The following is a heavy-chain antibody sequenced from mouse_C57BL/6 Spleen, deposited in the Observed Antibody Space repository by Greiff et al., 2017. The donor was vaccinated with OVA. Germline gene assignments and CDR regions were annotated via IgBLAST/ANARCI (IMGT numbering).Heavy chain of an antibody. CDR3: ARVGFVITTAVRYFDY. Sequence: DVQLQESGPGLVKPSQSLSLTCSVTGYSITSGYYWNWIRQFPGNKLEWMGYISYDGSNNYNPSLKNRISITRDTSKNHFFLKLNSVTTEDTATYYCARVGFVITTAVRYFDYWGQGTTLTVSS. J-gene: IGHJ2*01. CDR1: GYSITSGYY. V-gene: IGHV3-6*01. D-gene: IGHD1-1*01. CDR2: ISYDGSN.